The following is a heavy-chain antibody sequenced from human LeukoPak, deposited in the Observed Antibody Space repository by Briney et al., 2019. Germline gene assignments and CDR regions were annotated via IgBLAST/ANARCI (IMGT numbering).Heavy chain of an antibody. CDR3: AKGVRGVIAYYFDY. J-gene: IGHJ4*02. V-gene: IGHV3-30*18. D-gene: IGHD3-10*01. CDR1: GFTFSSYV. CDR2: ISSDGSDK. Sequence: PGGSLRLSCAASGFTFSSYVMHWVRQAPGKGLEWVAVISSDGSDKYYADSAKGRFTMSRDNSKKQLYQQMNSLRVEDTAVYYCAKGVRGVIAYYFDYWGQGTLVTVSS.